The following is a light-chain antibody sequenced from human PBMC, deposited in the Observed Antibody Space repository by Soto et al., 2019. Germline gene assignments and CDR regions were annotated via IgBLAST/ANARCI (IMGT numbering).Light chain of an antibody. CDR2: AAS. CDR3: QYLFDAPIN. J-gene: IGKJ5*01. Sequence: DIQLTQSPSFLSPSIGESVTITCRASQVISTSLAWYQVKPGKAPKLLIYAASTLASGVPSRFSATVSGTEFRLTISCLKPEEFATYYCQYLFDAPINFXQGTRMEIK. CDR1: QVISTS. V-gene: IGKV1-9*01.